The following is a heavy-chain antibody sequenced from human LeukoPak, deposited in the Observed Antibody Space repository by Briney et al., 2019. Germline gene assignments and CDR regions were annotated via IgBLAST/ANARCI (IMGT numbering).Heavy chain of an antibody. J-gene: IGHJ4*02. D-gene: IGHD6-13*01. CDR3: ARISSWYAGPFDY. CDR2: IYHSGST. CDR1: GGSISSYY. V-gene: IGHV4-59*08. Sequence: PSETLSLTCTVSGGSISSYYWSWIRQPPGKGLEWIGSIYHSGSTYYNPSLKSRVTISVDTSKNQFSLKLSSVTAADTAVYYCARISSWYAGPFDYWGQGTLVTVSS.